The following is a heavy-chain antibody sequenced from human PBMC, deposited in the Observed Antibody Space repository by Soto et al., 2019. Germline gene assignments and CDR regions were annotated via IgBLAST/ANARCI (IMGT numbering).Heavy chain of an antibody. J-gene: IGHJ3*02. CDR1: GGSFSGYY. V-gene: IGHV4-34*01. CDR2: INHSGST. CDR3: ARGGKSTMVRGSGAFDI. D-gene: IGHD3-10*01. Sequence: QVQLQQWGAGLLKPSETLSLTCAVYGGSFSGYYWSWIRQPPGKGLEWIGEINHSGSTNYNPSLKSRVTMSVDTSKNQFSLKLSSVTAADTAVYYCARGGKSTMVRGSGAFDIWGQGTMVTVSS.